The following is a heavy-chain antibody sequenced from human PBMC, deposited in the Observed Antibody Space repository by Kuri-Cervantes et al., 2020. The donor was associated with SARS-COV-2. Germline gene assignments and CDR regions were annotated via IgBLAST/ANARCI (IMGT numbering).Heavy chain of an antibody. V-gene: IGHV4-59*08. Sequence: SETLSLTCTVSGGSISSYYWSWIRQPPGKGLEWIGYIYYSGSTNYNPSLKSRVTISVDTSKNQFSLKLSSVTAADTAVYYCARRWASSGWYGIGYFQHWGQGTLVTVSS. J-gene: IGHJ1*01. CDR3: ARRWASSGWYGIGYFQH. CDR2: IYYSGST. D-gene: IGHD6-19*01. CDR1: GGSISSYY.